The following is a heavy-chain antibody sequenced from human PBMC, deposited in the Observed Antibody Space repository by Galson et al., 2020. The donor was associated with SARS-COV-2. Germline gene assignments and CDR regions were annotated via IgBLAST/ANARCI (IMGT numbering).Heavy chain of an antibody. Sequence: ASVKVSCKASGYTFTSYDINWVRQATGQGLEWMGWMNPNSGNTGYAQKFQGRVTMTRNTSISTAYMELSSLRSEDTAVYYCASKRGYCSSTSCYYYYYMDVWGKGTTVTVAS. D-gene: IGHD2-2*01. V-gene: IGHV1-8*01. CDR1: GYTFTSYD. CDR2: MNPNSGNT. CDR3: ASKRGYCSSTSCYYYYYMDV. J-gene: IGHJ6*03.